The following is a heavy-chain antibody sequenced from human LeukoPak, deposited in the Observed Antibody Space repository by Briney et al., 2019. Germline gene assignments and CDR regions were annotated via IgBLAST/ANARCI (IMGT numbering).Heavy chain of an antibody. CDR3: AREGSYDILTGYQQDAFDI. Sequence: GRSLRLSCAASGFTFSSYAMHWVRQAPGKGLEWVSVIYSGGSTYYADSVKGRFTISRDNSKNTLYLQMNSLRAEDTAVYYCAREGSYDILTGYQQDAFDIWGQGTMVTVSS. J-gene: IGHJ3*02. CDR1: GFTFSSYA. CDR2: IYSGGST. V-gene: IGHV3-66*01. D-gene: IGHD3-9*01.